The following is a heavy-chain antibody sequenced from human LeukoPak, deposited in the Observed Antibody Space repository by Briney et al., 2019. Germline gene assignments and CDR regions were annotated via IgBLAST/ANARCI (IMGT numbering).Heavy chain of an antibody. V-gene: IGHV4-4*02. J-gene: IGHJ2*01. CDR3: ARDRGRCLQFVWYFDL. CDR1: GGSISSSNW. D-gene: IGHD5-24*01. CDR2: IYHSGST. Sequence: SGTLSLTCAVSGGSISSSNWWSWVRQPPGKGLEWIGEIYHSGSTNYNPSLKSRVTISVDKSKNQFSLKLSSVTAADTAVYYCARDRGRCLQFVWYFDLWGRGTLVTVSS.